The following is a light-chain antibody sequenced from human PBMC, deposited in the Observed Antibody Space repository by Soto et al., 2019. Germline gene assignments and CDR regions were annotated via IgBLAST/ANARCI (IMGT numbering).Light chain of an antibody. Sequence: DIHMTQSPSSLSASVGYRFTITCRASQGINIYLAWFQQKPGKAPKLLIYQASSLENGVPSRLSGSGSGTEFSLTISSLQPDDFATYYCQQYSSHSTFGQGTKVDIK. CDR3: QQYSSHST. V-gene: IGKV1-16*01. J-gene: IGKJ1*01. CDR2: QAS. CDR1: QGINIY.